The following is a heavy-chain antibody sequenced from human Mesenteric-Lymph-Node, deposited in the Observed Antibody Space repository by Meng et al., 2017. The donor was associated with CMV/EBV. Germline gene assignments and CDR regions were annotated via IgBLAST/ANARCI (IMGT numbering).Heavy chain of an antibody. CDR2: IYYRGNT. J-gene: IGHJ5*02. Sequence: GEYCGGWIRQSAGKGLEWVGNIYYRGNTYYNPSFRGRVTMSVEASKNQFSLKLSSVTAADTAGYYCASTLDVGYGEYVGLSWFDPWGQGTLVTVSS. V-gene: IGHV4-30-4*01. D-gene: IGHD4-17*01. CDR3: ASTLDVGYGEYVGLSWFDP. CDR1: GEYC.